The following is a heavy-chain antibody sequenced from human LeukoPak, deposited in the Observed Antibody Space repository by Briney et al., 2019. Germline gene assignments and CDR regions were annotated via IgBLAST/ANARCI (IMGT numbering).Heavy chain of an antibody. CDR3: ARVAYSSSSGKFYYFDY. D-gene: IGHD6-6*01. V-gene: IGHV4-38-2*02. CDR1: GYSISSGYY. J-gene: IGHJ4*02. CDR2: IYHSGST. Sequence: PSETLSLTCTVSGYSISSGYYWGWIRQPPGKGLEWIGSIYHSGSTYYNPSLKSRVTISVDTSKNQFSLKLSSVTAADTAVYYCARVAYSSSSGKFYYFDYWGQGTPVTASS.